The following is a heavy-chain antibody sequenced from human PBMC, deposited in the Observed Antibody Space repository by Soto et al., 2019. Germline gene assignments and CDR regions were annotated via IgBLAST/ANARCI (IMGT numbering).Heavy chain of an antibody. CDR2: IYYVGST. CDR1: GGSVSSGSYY. J-gene: IGHJ4*02. V-gene: IGHV4-39*01. CDR3: ARQIGTSYFDS. D-gene: IGHD6-13*01. Sequence: SETLSLTCTVSGGSVSSGSYYWSWIRQPPGKGLECIGYIYYVGSTFYSPSLKSRVTISVDMSNDQLSLKLASVTAADTAVYFCARQIGTSYFDSWGQGTLVTVSS.